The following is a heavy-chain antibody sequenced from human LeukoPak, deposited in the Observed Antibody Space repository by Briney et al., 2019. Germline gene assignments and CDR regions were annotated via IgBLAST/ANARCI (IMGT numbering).Heavy chain of an antibody. CDR2: ISAYNGNT. Sequence: ASVKVSCKASGYTLTSYGISWVRQAPGQGLEWMGWISAYNGNTNYAQKLQGRVTMTTDTSTSTAYMELRSLRSDDTAVYYCARASPTLYYDFWSGYTGHNWFDPWGQGTLVTVSS. V-gene: IGHV1-18*01. D-gene: IGHD3-3*01. CDR1: GYTLTSYG. J-gene: IGHJ5*02. CDR3: ARASPTLYYDFWSGYTGHNWFDP.